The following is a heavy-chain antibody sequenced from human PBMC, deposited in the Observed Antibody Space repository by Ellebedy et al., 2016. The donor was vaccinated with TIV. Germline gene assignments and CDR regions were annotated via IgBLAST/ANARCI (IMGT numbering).Heavy chain of an antibody. Sequence: SETLSLTXTLSGGSFSSYYWSWIRQSAGKGLEWIGRIFMSGSTTHNPSLKNRVTMPVDASTTQLSLNLSSVTAADQAVYFCARLRQSRDRSHWYFDLWGRGTLVTVSS. J-gene: IGHJ2*01. D-gene: IGHD1-14*01. CDR1: GGSFSSYY. V-gene: IGHV4-4*07. CDR2: IFMSGST. CDR3: ARLRQSRDRSHWYFDL.